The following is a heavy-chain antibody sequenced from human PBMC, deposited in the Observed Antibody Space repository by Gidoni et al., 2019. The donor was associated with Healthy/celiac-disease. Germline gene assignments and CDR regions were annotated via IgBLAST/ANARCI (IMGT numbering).Heavy chain of an antibody. CDR1: GGSFSGYY. CDR2: INHSGST. CDR3: ARNYYGSGSYYRT. V-gene: IGHV4-34*01. Sequence: QVQLQQWGAGLLQPSETLSLTCAVYGGSFSGYYWSWIRQPPGKGLEWIGEINHSGSTNSTPSLKRRVTISVDPSKNHFSLKLISVSAADTAVYYCARNYYGSGSYYRTWGQGTLVTVSS. D-gene: IGHD3-10*01. J-gene: IGHJ5*02.